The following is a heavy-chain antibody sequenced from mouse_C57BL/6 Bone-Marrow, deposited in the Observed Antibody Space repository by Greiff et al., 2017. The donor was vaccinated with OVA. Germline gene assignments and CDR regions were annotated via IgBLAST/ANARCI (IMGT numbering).Heavy chain of an antibody. D-gene: IGHD1-2*01. CDR2: ISSGSSTI. CDR1: GFTFSDYG. J-gene: IGHJ3*01. CDR3: ARGRGLRQFAY. Sequence: EVQLVESGGGLVKPGGSLKLSCAASGFTFSDYGMHWVRQAPEKGLEWVAYISSGSSTIYYADTVKGRFTISRDNAKNTLFLQMTSLRSEDTAMYYCARGRGLRQFAYWGQGTLVTVSA. V-gene: IGHV5-17*01.